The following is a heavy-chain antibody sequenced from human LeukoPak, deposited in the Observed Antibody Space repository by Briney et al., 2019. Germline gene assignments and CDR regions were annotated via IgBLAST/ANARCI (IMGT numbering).Heavy chain of an antibody. V-gene: IGHV3-33*06. J-gene: IGHJ4*02. CDR3: AKARDNDDISGYSAPDY. Sequence: GGSLRLSCAASGFSFGSFRMRWVRQAPGKGLEWVAVIWYDGTNIDYGDSVKGRFTISRDNSKNTLYLQMNSLRAEDAAVYFCAKARDNDDISGYSAPDYWGQGTLVTVSS. CDR1: GFSFGSFR. CDR2: IWYDGTNI. D-gene: IGHD6-25*01.